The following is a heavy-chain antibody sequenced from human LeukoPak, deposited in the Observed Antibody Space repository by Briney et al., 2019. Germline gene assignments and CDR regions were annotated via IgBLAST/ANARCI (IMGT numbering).Heavy chain of an antibody. J-gene: IGHJ5*02. CDR3: ARDRKIPEYYYDSSGPRGWFDP. V-gene: IGHV3-30-3*01. D-gene: IGHD3-22*01. CDR2: ISYDGGEK. CDR1: GFTFSRYA. Sequence: GGSLRLSCAASGFTFSRYAMHWVRQAPGKGLEWVAVISYDGGEKEYADSVKGRFTISRDNAKNSLYLQMNSLRAEDTAVYYCARDRKIPEYYYDSSGPRGWFDPWGQGTLVTVSS.